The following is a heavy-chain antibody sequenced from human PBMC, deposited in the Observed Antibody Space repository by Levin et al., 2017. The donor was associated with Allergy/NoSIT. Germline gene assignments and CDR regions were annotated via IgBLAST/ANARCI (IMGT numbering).Heavy chain of an antibody. J-gene: IGHJ6*04. Sequence: SCAASGFTFSSYNMNWVRQAPGKGLEWVSSISSSGSYIYYADSVKGRFTISRDNAKNSLYLQMNSLRAEDTAVYYCARVASIAAMDVWGKGTTVTVSS. CDR1: GFTFSSYN. D-gene: IGHD6-6*01. CDR3: ARVASIAAMDV. V-gene: IGHV3-21*01. CDR2: ISSSGSYI.